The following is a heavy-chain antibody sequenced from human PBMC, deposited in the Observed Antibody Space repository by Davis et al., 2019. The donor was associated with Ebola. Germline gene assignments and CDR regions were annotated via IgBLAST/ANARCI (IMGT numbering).Heavy chain of an antibody. CDR1: EYRFPVYW. V-gene: IGHV5-51*01. CDR2: IHPDDSDT. CDR3: ARLRPDYYGSGT. Sequence: GESLKISCQGSEYRFPVYWIAWVRQMPGKGLEWMGIIHPDDSDTKYSPSFQGQVTMSVDRSVSTAYLQWSSLKASDTAMYYCARLRPDYYGSGTWGQGTLVTVSA. D-gene: IGHD3-10*01. J-gene: IGHJ4*02.